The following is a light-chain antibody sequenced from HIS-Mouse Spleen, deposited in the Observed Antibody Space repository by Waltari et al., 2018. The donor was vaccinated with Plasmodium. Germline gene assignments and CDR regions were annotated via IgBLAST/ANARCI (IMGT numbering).Light chain of an antibody. CDR2: EDS. CDR1: ELPKQY. J-gene: IGLJ3*02. Sequence: SYELTQPPSVSVSPGQTARITCSGDELPKQYAYWYQQKSCQAPVLLIYEDSKRPSGIPERFSCSSSGKMATLTISGAQVEDEADYYCYSTDSSGNHRVFGGGTKLTVL. V-gene: IGLV3-10*01. CDR3: YSTDSSGNHRV.